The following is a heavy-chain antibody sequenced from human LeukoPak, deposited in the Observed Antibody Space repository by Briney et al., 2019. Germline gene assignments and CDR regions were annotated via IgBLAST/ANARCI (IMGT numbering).Heavy chain of an antibody. Sequence: GGSLRLSCAASGVTFSSYNMDWVRHAQGKGLELVSFIDGSSRYIYQADSVKGRFTISRDNAKSSVFLQMNSLRAEDTAVYYCARVGGHCTSTSCPPPDYWGQGTLVTVSS. CDR3: ARVGGHCTSTSCPPPDY. CDR2: IDGSSRYI. V-gene: IGHV3-21*01. CDR1: GVTFSSYN. D-gene: IGHD2-2*01. J-gene: IGHJ4*02.